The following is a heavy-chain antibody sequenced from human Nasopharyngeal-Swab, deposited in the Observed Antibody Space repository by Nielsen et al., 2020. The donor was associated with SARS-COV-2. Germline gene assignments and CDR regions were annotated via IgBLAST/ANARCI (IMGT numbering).Heavy chain of an antibody. J-gene: IGHJ4*02. V-gene: IGHV4-34*01. CDR2: INHSGST. CDR1: GGSFSGYC. D-gene: IGHD6-19*01. Sequence: SETLSLTCAVYGGSFSGYCWSWIRQPPGKGLEWIGEINHSGSTNYNPSLKSRVTISVDKSKNQFSLKLSSVTAADTAVYYCACIAVAGPFDYWGQGTLVTVSS. CDR3: ACIAVAGPFDY.